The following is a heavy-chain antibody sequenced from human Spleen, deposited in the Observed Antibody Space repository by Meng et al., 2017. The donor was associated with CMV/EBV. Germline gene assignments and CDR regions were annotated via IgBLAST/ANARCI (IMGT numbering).Heavy chain of an antibody. CDR2: IKEDGTEK. CDR1: GFTFSNYW. V-gene: IGHV3-7*03. J-gene: IGHJ4*02. Sequence: GESLKISCAASGFTFSNYWMTWVRQAPGKGLEWLANIKEDGTEKNYVDSVKGRFTISRDNSKNTLYLQMNSLRAEDTAVYYCAKESSGWQLIDYWGQGTLVTVSS. CDR3: AKESSGWQLIDY. D-gene: IGHD6-19*01.